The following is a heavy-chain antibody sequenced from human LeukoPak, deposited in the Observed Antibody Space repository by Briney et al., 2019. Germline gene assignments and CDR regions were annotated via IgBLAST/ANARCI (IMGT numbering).Heavy chain of an antibody. V-gene: IGHV3-21*01. CDR1: GFTFSSYS. D-gene: IGHD2-2*01. CDR3: ARDPPTYCSSTSCYGVSFDY. Sequence: GGSLRLSCAASGFTFSSYSMNWVRQAPGKGLEWVSSISGSSSYIYYADSVKGRFTISRDNAKNSLYLQMNSLRAEDTAVYYCARDPPTYCSSTSCYGVSFDYWGQGTLVTVSS. J-gene: IGHJ4*02. CDR2: ISGSSSYI.